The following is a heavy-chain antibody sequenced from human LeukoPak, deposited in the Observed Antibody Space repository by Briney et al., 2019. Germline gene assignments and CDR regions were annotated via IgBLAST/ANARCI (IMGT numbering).Heavy chain of an antibody. Sequence: SVKVSCKASVGTFSSYAISWVRQAPGQGLEWMGGIIPIFGTANYAQKFQGRVTITADESTSTAYMELSSLRSEDTAVYYCARAVPHYDSSGYYPYYYMDVWGKGTTVTVSS. J-gene: IGHJ6*03. D-gene: IGHD3-22*01. CDR2: IIPIFGTA. CDR1: VGTFSSYA. CDR3: ARAVPHYDSSGYYPYYYMDV. V-gene: IGHV1-69*13.